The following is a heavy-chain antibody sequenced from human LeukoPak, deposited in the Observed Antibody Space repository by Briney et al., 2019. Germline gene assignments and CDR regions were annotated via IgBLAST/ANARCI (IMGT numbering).Heavy chain of an antibody. CDR2: ITPIFGTA. D-gene: IGHD4-23*01. J-gene: IGHJ4*02. Sequence: SVKVSCKASGYSFTSYGISWVRQAPGQGLEWMGGITPIFGTANYAQKFQGRVTIIAVESMSTAYMELSSLRSEDTAVYYCARGWLAETTVVTPYNYWGQGTLVTVSS. CDR1: GYSFTSYG. V-gene: IGHV1-69*13. CDR3: ARGWLAETTVVTPYNY.